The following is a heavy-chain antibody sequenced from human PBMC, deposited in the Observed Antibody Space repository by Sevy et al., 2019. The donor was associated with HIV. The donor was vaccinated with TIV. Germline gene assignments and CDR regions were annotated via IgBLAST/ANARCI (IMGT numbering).Heavy chain of an antibody. V-gene: IGHV4-59*01. D-gene: IGHD2-21*02. J-gene: IGHJ3*02. Sequence: SETLSLTCTVSGGYMNSYYWSWIRQPPGKGLEWIGYLYYSGTTNYNPALKSRVTISVDTSKRQLSLKLSSVTAADTAVYYCARGYGGNSGAFDIWGQGSMVTVSS. CDR2: LYYSGTT. CDR1: GGYMNSYY. CDR3: ARGYGGNSGAFDI.